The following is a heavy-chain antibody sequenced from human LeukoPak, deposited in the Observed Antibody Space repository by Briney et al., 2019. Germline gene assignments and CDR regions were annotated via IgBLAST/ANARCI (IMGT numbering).Heavy chain of an antibody. CDR3: ARDGELGAALGGASYFWFDP. J-gene: IGHJ5*02. V-gene: IGHV1-18*01. CDR2: ISAYNGNT. CDR1: GYTFTSYG. Sequence: ASVKVSCKASGYTFTSYGISWVRQAPGQGLEWMGWISAYNGNTNYAQKLQGRVTMTIDTSTSTAYMELRSLTSDDTAVYYCARDGELGAALGGASYFWFDPWGQGTLVTVSS. D-gene: IGHD6-25*01.